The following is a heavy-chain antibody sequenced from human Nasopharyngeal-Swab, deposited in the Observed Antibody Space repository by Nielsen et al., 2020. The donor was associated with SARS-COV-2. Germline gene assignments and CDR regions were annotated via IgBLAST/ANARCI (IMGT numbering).Heavy chain of an antibody. D-gene: IGHD2-2*01. CDR3: ARSMYCSSTSCRYYFDY. CDR2: IYYSGST. J-gene: IGHJ4*02. CDR1: GGSFSSAGYF. V-gene: IGHV4-31*03. Sequence: SDTLSLTCTVSGGSFSSAGYFWTWIRQHPGNGLEWIGYIYYSGSTYYNPSLKSRVTISVDTSKNHFSLKLSSVTAADTAVYFCARSMYCSSTSCRYYFDYWGQGTLVTVSS.